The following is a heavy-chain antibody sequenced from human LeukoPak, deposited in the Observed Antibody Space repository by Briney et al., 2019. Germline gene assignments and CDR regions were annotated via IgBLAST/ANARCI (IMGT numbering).Heavy chain of an antibody. CDR3: ATIQY. CDR2: INQDGSES. V-gene: IGHV3-7*01. J-gene: IGHJ4*02. CDR1: GFKFSDFS. D-gene: IGHD2-21*01. Sequence: GGSLRLSCAASGFKFSDFSVSWVRQAPGKGLEWVAIINQDGSESYYVDSVRGRFTISRDNVDNSLFLHMDSLRVDDTARYYCATIQYWGQGTQVTVSS.